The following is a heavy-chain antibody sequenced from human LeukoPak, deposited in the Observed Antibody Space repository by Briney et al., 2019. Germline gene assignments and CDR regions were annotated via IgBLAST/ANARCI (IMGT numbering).Heavy chain of an antibody. D-gene: IGHD3-10*02. J-gene: IGHJ6*04. Sequence: PGGSLRLSCAASGFTFSSYEMNWVRQAPGKGLEWVSYISSSGSTIYYADSVKGRFAISRDNAKNSLYLQMNSLRAEDTAVYYCAELGITMIGGVWGKGTTVTVSS. CDR2: ISSSGSTI. V-gene: IGHV3-48*03. CDR1: GFTFSSYE. CDR3: AELGITMIGGV.